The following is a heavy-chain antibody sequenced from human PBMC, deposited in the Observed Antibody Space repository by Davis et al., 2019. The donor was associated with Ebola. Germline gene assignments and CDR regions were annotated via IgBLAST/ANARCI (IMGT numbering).Heavy chain of an antibody. CDR1: GFTFSSYG. Sequence: GESLKISCAASGFTFSSYGMHWVRQAPGKGLEWVAVIWFDGSDKYYADSVKGRFTISRDNSKNTLYLQMNSLRAEDTAVYYCASERDAYHNFDYWGQGTLVTVSS. CDR3: ASERDAYHNFDY. D-gene: IGHD5-24*01. J-gene: IGHJ4*02. V-gene: IGHV3-33*01. CDR2: IWFDGSDK.